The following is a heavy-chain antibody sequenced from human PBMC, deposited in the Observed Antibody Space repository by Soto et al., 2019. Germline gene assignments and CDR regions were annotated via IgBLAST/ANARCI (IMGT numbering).Heavy chain of an antibody. J-gene: IGHJ4*02. Sequence: GGSLRLSCAASGFTFSSYAMSWVRQAPGKGLEWVSAISGSGGSTYYADSVKGRFTISRDNSKNTRYLQMNSLRAEDTAVYYCAKYVGGSIAVADYFDYWGQGTLVTVSS. CDR1: GFTFSSYA. CDR2: ISGSGGST. D-gene: IGHD6-19*01. V-gene: IGHV3-23*01. CDR3: AKYVGGSIAVADYFDY.